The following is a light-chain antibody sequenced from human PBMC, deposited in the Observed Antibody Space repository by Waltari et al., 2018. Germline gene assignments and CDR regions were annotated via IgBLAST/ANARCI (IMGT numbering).Light chain of an antibody. J-gene: IGLJ3*02. V-gene: IGLV1-40*01. CDR2: GKN. Sequence: QSVLTQSPSVSGAPGQRVTISCTGSNANIGAGFDFQLYKPVAGTAPKVLMYGKNNRPSGVPDRFSGSRSGTSASLAITGLQAEDEGDYYCQSYDSSLSGWVFGGGTKLTVL. CDR1: NANIGAGFD. CDR3: QSYDSSLSGWV.